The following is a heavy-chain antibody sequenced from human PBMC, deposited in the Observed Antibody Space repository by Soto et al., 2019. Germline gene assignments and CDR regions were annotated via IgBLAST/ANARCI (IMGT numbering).Heavy chain of an antibody. CDR3: ASSMSGWYSLDY. D-gene: IGHD6-19*01. CDR2: ISGSGGST. Sequence: EVQLLESGGGLVQPGGSLRLSCAASGFTFSSYAMSWVRQAPGKGLEWVSAISGSGGSTYYADSVKGRFTISRDNSKNTLYLQMNSLRAEDTAVYYGASSMSGWYSLDYWGQGTLVTVSS. J-gene: IGHJ4*02. V-gene: IGHV3-23*01. CDR1: GFTFSSYA.